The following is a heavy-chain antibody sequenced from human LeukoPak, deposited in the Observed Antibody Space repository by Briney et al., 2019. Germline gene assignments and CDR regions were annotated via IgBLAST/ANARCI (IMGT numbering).Heavy chain of an antibody. D-gene: IGHD6-19*01. CDR2: IFTTGTT. CDR1: GFTVSGTY. J-gene: IGHJ5*02. Sequence: GGSLRLSCVVSGFTVSGTYISWFRQTPGKGLEWVSVIFTTGTTYYADSVKGRFTLSRDNVENTVHLQMSSLTAEDTALYYCAGDRRTSGWYASWGQGTLVTVSS. CDR3: AGDRRTSGWYAS. V-gene: IGHV3-53*01.